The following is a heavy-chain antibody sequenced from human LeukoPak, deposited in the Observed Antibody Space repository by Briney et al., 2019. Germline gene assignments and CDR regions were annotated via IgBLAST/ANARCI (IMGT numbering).Heavy chain of an antibody. CDR2: INHSGST. J-gene: IGHJ4*02. V-gene: IGHV4-34*01. CDR1: GGSFSGYY. D-gene: IGHD3-22*01. CDR3: ARVSYYDSSGYRGAFDY. Sequence: PSETLSLTCAVYGGSFSGYYWSWIRQPPGKGLEWIGEINHSGSTNYNPSLKSRVTISVDTSTNQFSLKLSSVTAADTAVYYCARVSYYDSSGYRGAFDYWGQGTLVTVSS.